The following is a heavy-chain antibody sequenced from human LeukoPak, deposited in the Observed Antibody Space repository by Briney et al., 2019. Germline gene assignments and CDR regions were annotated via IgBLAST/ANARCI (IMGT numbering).Heavy chain of an antibody. CDR3: AKVPPYSSSSGVDV. J-gene: IGHJ6*02. Sequence: GGSLRLSCAASGFTFSSYAMSWVRQAPGKGLAWVSAISGSGGSTYYADSVKGRFTISRDNSKNTLYLQMNSLRAEDTAVYYCAKVPPYSSSSGVDVWGQGTTVTVSS. D-gene: IGHD6-6*01. CDR1: GFTFSSYA. V-gene: IGHV3-23*01. CDR2: ISGSGGST.